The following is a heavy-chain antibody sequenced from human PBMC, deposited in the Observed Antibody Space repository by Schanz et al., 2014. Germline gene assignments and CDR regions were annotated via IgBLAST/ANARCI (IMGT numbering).Heavy chain of an antibody. CDR1: GYTFTSYA. J-gene: IGHJ6*02. V-gene: IGHV1-18*01. CDR3: ARIRGPYYFAMDV. D-gene: IGHD3-10*01. CDR2: INTYNGNT. Sequence: QVQLVQSGSELKKPGASVKVSCKASGYTFTSYAMNWVRQAPGQGLEWMGWINTYNGNTNYAQKFQGRVVMTTDTSTSTTYMEMRSLRSDDTAVYYCARIRGPYYFAMDVWGQGTTVTVSS.